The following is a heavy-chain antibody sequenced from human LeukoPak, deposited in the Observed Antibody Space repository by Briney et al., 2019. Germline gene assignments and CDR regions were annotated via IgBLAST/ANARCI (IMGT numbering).Heavy chain of an antibody. CDR2: IWYGGSNK. CDR3: GKGGRNYAYSFDS. J-gene: IGHJ4*02. V-gene: IGHV3-33*08. CDR1: GFTFSSYG. D-gene: IGHD1-7*01. Sequence: GGSLRLSCAASGFTFSSYGMHWVRQAPGKGLEWVAVIWYGGSNKYYADSVKGRFTISRDNSKNTLYLQMNSLRAEDTAVYYCGKGGRNYAYSFDSWAQGPLVTVSS.